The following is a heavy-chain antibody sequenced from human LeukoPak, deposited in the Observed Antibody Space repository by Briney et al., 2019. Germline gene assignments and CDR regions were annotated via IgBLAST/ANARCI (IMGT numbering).Heavy chain of an antibody. CDR1: GYNFLGYY. J-gene: IGHJ4*02. V-gene: IGHV1-2*02. D-gene: IGHD2-15*01. CDR2: INPTSGGT. CDR3: ARSRLGYCSGGACYASDY. Sequence: ASVTVSCTVSGYNFLGYYMHWVRQAPGQGLEWMGWINPTSGGTSYAQKFQGRVTMTRDTSISTAYMELSSLRSDDTAVYYCARSRLGYCSGGACYASDYWGQGTLVTVSS.